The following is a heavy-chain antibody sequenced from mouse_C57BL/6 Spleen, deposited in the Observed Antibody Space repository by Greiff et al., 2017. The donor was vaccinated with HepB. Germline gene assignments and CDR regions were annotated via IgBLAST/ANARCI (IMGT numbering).Heavy chain of an antibody. CDR3: ARGGDEYLFAY. J-gene: IGHJ3*01. V-gene: IGHV1-19*01. D-gene: IGHD5-1*01. CDR2: INPYNGGT. CDR1: GYTFTDYY. Sequence: VQLQQSGPVLVKPGASVKMSCKASGYTFTDYYMNWVKQSHGKSLEWIGVINPYNGGTSYNQKFKGKATLTVDKSSSTAYMELNSLTSEDSAVYYCARGGDEYLFAYWGQGTLVTVSA.